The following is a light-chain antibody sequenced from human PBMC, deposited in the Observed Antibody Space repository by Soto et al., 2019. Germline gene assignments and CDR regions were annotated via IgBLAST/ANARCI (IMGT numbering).Light chain of an antibody. CDR1: SSNIGSKY. CDR3: AAWDAGVSGPA. V-gene: IGLV1-47*01. CDR2: RNN. Sequence: QSALTQPPSASGTPGQRVTISCSGSSSNIGSKYVYWYQQLPGTAPKLLMYRNNQRPSGVPDRFSGSKSGTSAPLAISGLRSEDEADYYCAAWDAGVSGPAFGGGTKLTVL. J-gene: IGLJ2*01.